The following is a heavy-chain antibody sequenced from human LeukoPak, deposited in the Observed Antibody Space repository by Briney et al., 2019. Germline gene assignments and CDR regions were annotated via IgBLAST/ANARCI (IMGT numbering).Heavy chain of an antibody. CDR3: ARDSCSGGSCYVWFDP. V-gene: IGHV1-18*01. D-gene: IGHD2-15*01. J-gene: IGHJ5*02. Sequence: ASVKVPCKASGYTFTSYDINWVRQAPGQGLEWMGWISAYNGKTNYAQNFQGRVTMTTDTSTSTAFMELRSLRSDDTAVYYCARDSCSGGSCYVWFDPWGQGTLVTVSS. CDR1: GYTFTSYD. CDR2: ISAYNGKT.